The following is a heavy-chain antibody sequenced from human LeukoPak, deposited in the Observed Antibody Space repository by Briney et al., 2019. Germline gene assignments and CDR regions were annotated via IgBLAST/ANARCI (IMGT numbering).Heavy chain of an antibody. J-gene: IGHJ1*01. CDR3: AKDKARYCSSTSCYTAEYFQH. Sequence: GSLRLSCAASGFTFDDYTMHWVRQAPGKGLEWVSLISWDGGSTYYADSVKGRFTISRDNSKNSLYLQMNSLRTEDTALYYCAKDKARYCSSTSCYTAEYFQHWGQGTLVTVSS. CDR2: ISWDGGST. CDR1: GFTFDDYT. D-gene: IGHD2-2*02. V-gene: IGHV3-43*01.